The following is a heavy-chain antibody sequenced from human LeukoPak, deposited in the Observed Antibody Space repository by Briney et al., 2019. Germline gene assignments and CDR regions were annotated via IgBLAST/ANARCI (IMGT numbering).Heavy chain of an antibody. J-gene: IGHJ4*02. CDR2: IKQDGSEK. Sequence: GGSLRLSFAAPGFTFSSYWMSWVRQAPGKGLEWVANIKQDGSEKYYVDSVKGRFTISRDNAKNSLYLQMNSLRAEDTAVYYCARDKSRDGYMYYFDYWGQGTLVTVSS. D-gene: IGHD5-24*01. CDR3: ARDKSRDGYMYYFDY. CDR1: GFTFSSYW. V-gene: IGHV3-7*01.